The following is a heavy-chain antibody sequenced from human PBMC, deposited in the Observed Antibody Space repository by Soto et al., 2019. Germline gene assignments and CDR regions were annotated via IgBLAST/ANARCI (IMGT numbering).Heavy chain of an antibody. CDR3: ARGRDYDILTGFRY. V-gene: IGHV1-8*01. CDR2: MNPNSGNT. J-gene: IGHJ4*02. CDR1: GYTFTSYD. Sequence: GASVKVSCKASGYTFTSYDINWVRQATGQGLEWMGWMNPNSGNTGYAQKFQGRVTMTRNTSISTAYMELSSLRSEDTAVYYCARGRDYDILTGFRYWGQGTLVTVSS. D-gene: IGHD3-9*01.